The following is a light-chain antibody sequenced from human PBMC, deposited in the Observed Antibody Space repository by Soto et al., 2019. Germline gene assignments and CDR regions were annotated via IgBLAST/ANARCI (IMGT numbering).Light chain of an antibody. CDR1: SGEVGGYNY. V-gene: IGLV2-14*01. Sequence: QSVLTQPASVSGSPGQSITISCTGTSGEVGGYNYVSWNQQHPGKAPKLMIYEVSNRPSGVSNRFSGSKSGNTASLTISGLQDEDEADYYCSSYTSSSTLVGGGTKLTVL. CDR3: SSYTSSSTL. CDR2: EVS. J-gene: IGLJ2*01.